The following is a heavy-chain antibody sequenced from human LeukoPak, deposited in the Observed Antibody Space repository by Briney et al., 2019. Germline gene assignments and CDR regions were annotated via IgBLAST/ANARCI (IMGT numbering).Heavy chain of an antibody. CDR3: ARARWYSYDY. Sequence: GGSLRLSCAVSGFTFSGHWMFWVRQDPGKGLEWVSSTNSDGSSRGYTDSVKGRFTVSRDNAKNTLYLQMNSLRGEDTAVYYCARARWYSYDYWGQGTLVTVSS. V-gene: IGHV3-74*01. CDR1: GFTFSGHW. J-gene: IGHJ4*02. D-gene: IGHD5-24*01. CDR2: TNSDGSSR.